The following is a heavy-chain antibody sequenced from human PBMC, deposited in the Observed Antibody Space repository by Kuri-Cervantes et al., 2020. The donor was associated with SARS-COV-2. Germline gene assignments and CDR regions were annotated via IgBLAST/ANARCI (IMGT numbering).Heavy chain of an antibody. J-gene: IGHJ5*02. Sequence: GSLRLSCTVSGGSISSSSYYWGWIRQPPGKGLEWIGSIYYSGSTYYNPSLKSRVTISVDTSKNQFSLKLSSVTAADTAVYYCARLAWEFKAAASWFDPWGQGTLVTVSS. D-gene: IGHD6-13*01. CDR3: ARLAWEFKAAASWFDP. V-gene: IGHV4-39*01. CDR2: IYYSGST. CDR1: GGSISSSSYY.